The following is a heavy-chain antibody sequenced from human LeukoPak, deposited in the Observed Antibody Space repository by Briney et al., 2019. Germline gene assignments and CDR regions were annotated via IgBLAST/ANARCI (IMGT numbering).Heavy chain of an antibody. Sequence: SETLSLTCTVSGGSISSSSYYWGWIRQPPGNGLEWIGSIYYSGSTYYNPSLKSRVTISVDTSKNQFSLKLSSVTAADTAVYYCARGDAFDIWGQGTMVTVSS. V-gene: IGHV4-39*01. J-gene: IGHJ3*02. CDR1: GGSISSSSYY. CDR3: ARGDAFDI. CDR2: IYYSGST.